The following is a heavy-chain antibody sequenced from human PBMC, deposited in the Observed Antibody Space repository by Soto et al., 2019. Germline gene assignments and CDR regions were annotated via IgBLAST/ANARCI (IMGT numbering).Heavy chain of an antibody. CDR3: ARRGSGSYYDY. D-gene: IGHD1-26*01. V-gene: IGHV3-23*01. CDR1: GFTFSSYA. J-gene: IGHJ4*02. Sequence: EVQLLESGGGLVQPGGSLRLSCAASGFTFSSYAMRWVRQAPGKGLEWVSAISGSGGSTYYADSVKGRFTISRDNSKNTLYMQMKSLRDEDTAVYYCARRGSGSYYDYWGQGTLVTVSS. CDR2: ISGSGGST.